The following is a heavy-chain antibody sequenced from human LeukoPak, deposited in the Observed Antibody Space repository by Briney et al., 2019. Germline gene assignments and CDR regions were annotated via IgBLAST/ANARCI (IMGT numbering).Heavy chain of an antibody. J-gene: IGHJ4*02. CDR3: ARVGSGWSGLDY. CDR1: GFTFSSYN. V-gene: IGHV3-48*01. Sequence: GGSLRLSCAASGFTFSSYNMNWVRQAPGKGLEWVSYISSSSYISSSSSTIYYPDSVKGRFTISRDNAKNSLYLQMNSLRVEDTAVYYCARVGSGWSGLDYWGQGTLVTVSS. CDR2: ISSSSSTI. D-gene: IGHD6-19*01.